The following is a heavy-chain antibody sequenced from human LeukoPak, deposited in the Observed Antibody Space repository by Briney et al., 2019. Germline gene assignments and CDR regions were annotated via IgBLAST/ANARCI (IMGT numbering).Heavy chain of an antibody. J-gene: IGHJ6*02. Sequence: GGSLRLTCAASGFTFSSYGMHWVRQAPGKGLEWVAVISYDGSNKYYADSVKGRFTISRDNSKNTLYLQMNSLRAEDTAVYYCAKAANYYYGMDVWGQGTTVTVSS. CDR1: GFTFSSYG. V-gene: IGHV3-30*18. CDR3: AKAANYYYGMDV. D-gene: IGHD5-18*01. CDR2: ISYDGSNK.